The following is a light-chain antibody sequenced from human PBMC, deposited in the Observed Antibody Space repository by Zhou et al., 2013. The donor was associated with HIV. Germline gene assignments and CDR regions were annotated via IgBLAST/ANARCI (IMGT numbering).Light chain of an antibody. CDR1: QNIGGW. J-gene: IGKJ1*01. V-gene: IGKV1-12*01. Sequence: DIQMTQSPSYVSASVGDTVTISCRASQNIGGWLAWYQQEPGKAPKALIYGASSLQSGVPSRFSGSGFGTDFTLTINSLQREDFATYYCQQSYNSWTFGQGTKVDIK. CDR2: GAS. CDR3: QQSYNSWT.